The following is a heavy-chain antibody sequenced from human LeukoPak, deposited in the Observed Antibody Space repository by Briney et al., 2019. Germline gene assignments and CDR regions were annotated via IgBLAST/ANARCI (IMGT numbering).Heavy chain of an antibody. D-gene: IGHD2-8*01. J-gene: IGHJ6*03. CDR2: IYYSGST. V-gene: IGHV4-59*01. Sequence: SETLSLTCTVSGGSISSYYWSWIRQPPGKGLEWIGYIYYSGSTNYNPSLKSRVTISVDTSKNQFSLKLSSVTAADTAVYYCARAIVQDYYYYMDVWGKGTTVTVSS. CDR3: ARAIVQDYYYYMDV. CDR1: GGSISSYY.